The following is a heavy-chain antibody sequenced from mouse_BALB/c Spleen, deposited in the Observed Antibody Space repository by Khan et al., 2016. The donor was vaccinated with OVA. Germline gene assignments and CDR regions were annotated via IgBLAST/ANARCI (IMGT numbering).Heavy chain of an antibody. J-gene: IGHJ3*01. CDR1: GYTFTSYT. CDR3: ARGYDGYSLAY. Sequence: QVQLKQSGAELARPGASVKMSCKASGYTFTSYTMHWVKQRPGQGLEWIGYINPSSGYTNYNQKFKDKATLTAAKSSSTAYMQLRSLTAEDSAVSYCARGYDGYSLAYWGQGTLVTVSA. CDR2: INPSSGYT. V-gene: IGHV1-4*01. D-gene: IGHD2-3*01.